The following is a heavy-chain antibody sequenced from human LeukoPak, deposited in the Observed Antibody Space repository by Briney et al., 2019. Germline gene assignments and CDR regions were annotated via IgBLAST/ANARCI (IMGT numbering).Heavy chain of an antibody. CDR1: GGSIHNYI. V-gene: IGHV4-59*01. J-gene: IGHJ5*02. CDR3: SRSPLAGDYGGIDP. D-gene: IGHD4-23*01. CDR2: TYDSGSA. Sequence: PSETLSLTCTVSGGSIHNYIWSWIRQPPGKGLEWIGFTYDSGSANYNPSLQGRVTISVDTSKNQFSLKLNSVTAADTAVYYCSRSPLAGDYGGIDPWGQGTLVTVSS.